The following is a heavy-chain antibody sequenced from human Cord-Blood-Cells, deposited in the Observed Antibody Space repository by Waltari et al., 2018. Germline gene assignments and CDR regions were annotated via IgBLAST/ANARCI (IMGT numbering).Heavy chain of an antibody. V-gene: IGHV4-39*01. CDR3: ARHVNNYGSGSYYYDY. J-gene: IGHJ4*02. CDR2: IYYSGST. D-gene: IGHD3-10*01. Sequence: QLQLQESGPGLVKPSETLSLTCTVSGGSISSSSYYWGWIRPPPGKGLEWIGSIYYSGSTYYNPSLKSRVTISVDTSKNQFSLKLSSVTAADTAVYYCARHVNNYGSGSYYYDYWGQGTLVTVSS. CDR1: GGSISSSSYY.